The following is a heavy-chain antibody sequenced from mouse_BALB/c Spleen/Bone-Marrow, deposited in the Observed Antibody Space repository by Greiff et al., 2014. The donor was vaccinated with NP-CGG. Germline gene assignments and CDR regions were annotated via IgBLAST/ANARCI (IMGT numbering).Heavy chain of an antibody. Sequence: EVKLLESGPELVKPGPSVKISCKASGYSFTGYYMHWVKQSHGKSLEWIGEINPYNGGTSYNQKFKGKATLTVDTSSSTAFMELHSLTSEDALVYYCARKLYGNYAYWGQGTLVTVSA. V-gene: IGHV1S30*01. CDR1: GYSFTGYY. CDR3: ARKLYGNYAY. J-gene: IGHJ3*01. CDR2: INPYNGGT. D-gene: IGHD2-10*02.